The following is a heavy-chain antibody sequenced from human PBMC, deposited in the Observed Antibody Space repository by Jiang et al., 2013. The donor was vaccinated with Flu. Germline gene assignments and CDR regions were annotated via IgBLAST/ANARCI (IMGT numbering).Heavy chain of an antibody. CDR1: GGSISSSSYY. CDR3: ARSYPGDIVVVPADY. CDR2: IYYSGST. J-gene: IGHJ4*02. V-gene: IGHV4-39*01. D-gene: IGHD2-2*01. Sequence: LLKPSETLSLTCTVSGGSISSSSYYWGWIRQPPGKGLEWIGSIYYSGSTYYNPSLKSRVTISVDTSKNQFSLKLSSVTAADTAVYYCARSYPGDIVVVPADYWGQGTLVTVSS.